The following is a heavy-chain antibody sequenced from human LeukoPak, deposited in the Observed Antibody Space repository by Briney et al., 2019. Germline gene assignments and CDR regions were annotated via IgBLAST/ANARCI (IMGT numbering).Heavy chain of an antibody. Sequence: SETLSLTCTVSGGSISSSSFYWGWIRQPPGKGLEWIGNIYFSGSTYYNPSLKSRVTISVDTTKNQFSLKLSSVTAADSAVYYCAREAGYFDYWGQGTLVTVSS. CDR3: AREAGYFDY. D-gene: IGHD6-19*01. V-gene: IGHV4-39*07. J-gene: IGHJ4*02. CDR2: IYFSGST. CDR1: GGSISSSSFY.